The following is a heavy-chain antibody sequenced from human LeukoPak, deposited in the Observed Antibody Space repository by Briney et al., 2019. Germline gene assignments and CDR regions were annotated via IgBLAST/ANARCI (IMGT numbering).Heavy chain of an antibody. D-gene: IGHD3-3*01. V-gene: IGHV4-39*07. Sequence: KASETLSLTCTVSGGSISSSSDYWGWIRQAPGKGLEWIGSIYHSGSTYYNPSLKSRVTISVDTSKNQFSLKLSSVTAADTAVYYCARAILSGYPDSWGQGTLVIVFS. J-gene: IGHJ4*02. CDR2: IYHSGST. CDR3: ARAILSGYPDS. CDR1: GGSISSSSDY.